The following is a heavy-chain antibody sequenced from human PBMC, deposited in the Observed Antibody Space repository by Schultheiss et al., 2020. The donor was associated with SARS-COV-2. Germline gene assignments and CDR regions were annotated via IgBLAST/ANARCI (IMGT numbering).Heavy chain of an antibody. CDR1: GYTFTSYA. CDR2: IIPIFGTA. V-gene: IGHV1-69*13. CDR3: ARGGGRYYYYGMDV. J-gene: IGHJ6*02. Sequence: SVKVSCKASGYTFTSYAMHWVRQAPGQRLEWMGWIIPIFGTANYAQKFQGRVTITADESTSTAYMELSSLRSEDTAVYYCARGGGRYYYYGMDVWGQGTTVTVSS.